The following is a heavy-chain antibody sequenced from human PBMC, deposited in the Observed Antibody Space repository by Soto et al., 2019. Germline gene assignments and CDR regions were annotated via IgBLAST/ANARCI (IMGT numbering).Heavy chain of an antibody. V-gene: IGHV3-30*18. Sequence: QVQLVESGGGVVQPGASLQVACAASGFTVATTGMHWVRQAPGKGLEWVAVISHSGTSKVYIDSVQGRFTISRDNARNNLYLQMSSLRPEDTAIYYCAKDWGSSGWFNWFNPWGQGVLVTVSS. J-gene: IGHJ5*02. CDR1: GFTVATTG. D-gene: IGHD6-19*01. CDR2: ISHSGTSK. CDR3: AKDWGSSGWFNWFNP.